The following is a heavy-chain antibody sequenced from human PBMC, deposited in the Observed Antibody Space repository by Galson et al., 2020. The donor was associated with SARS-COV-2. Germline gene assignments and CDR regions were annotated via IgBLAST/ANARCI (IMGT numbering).Heavy chain of an antibody. CDR3: ARPLPYYDSSGFYY. CDR1: GYTLSGYY. J-gene: IGHJ4*02. CDR2: INPNSGGT. V-gene: IGHV1-2*02. D-gene: IGHD3-22*01. Sequence: ASVKVSCKAAGYTLSGYYLHWVRQAHGQGLEWMGWINPNSGGTNYAQKFQGRVTMTRDTSISTAYMELSSLRSDDTAVYYCARPLPYYDSSGFYYWGQGTLVTVSS.